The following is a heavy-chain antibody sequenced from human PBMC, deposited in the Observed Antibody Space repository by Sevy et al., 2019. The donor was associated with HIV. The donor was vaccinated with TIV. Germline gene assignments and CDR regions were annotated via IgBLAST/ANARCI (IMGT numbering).Heavy chain of an antibody. D-gene: IGHD6-25*01. V-gene: IGHV3-9*01. CDR3: AKSSFLPAAGNAYYFDY. CDR2: ITWNSVIL. J-gene: IGHJ4*02. CDR1: GFTFDKYA. Sequence: SLRLSCTASGFTFDKYAMHWVRQAPGKGLEWVSGITWNSVILGYAYSVKGRFTISRDNARNSLYLEMKSLRAEDTALYYCAKSSFLPAAGNAYYFDYWGQGTLVTVSS.